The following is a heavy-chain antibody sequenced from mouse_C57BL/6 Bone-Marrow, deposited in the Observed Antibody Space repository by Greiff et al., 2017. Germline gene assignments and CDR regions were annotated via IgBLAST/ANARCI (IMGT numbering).Heavy chain of an antibody. Sequence: QVQLQQPGAELVKPGASVKVSCKASGYTFTSYWMHWVKQRPGQGLEWIGRIHPSDSGTNYNQKFKGKATLPVDKSSSTAYMQLSSRTSEDSAVYYCAIRNWEYFDYWGQGTTLTVSS. CDR2: IHPSDSGT. D-gene: IGHD4-1*01. J-gene: IGHJ2*01. CDR1: GYTFTSYW. V-gene: IGHV1-74*01. CDR3: AIRNWEYFDY.